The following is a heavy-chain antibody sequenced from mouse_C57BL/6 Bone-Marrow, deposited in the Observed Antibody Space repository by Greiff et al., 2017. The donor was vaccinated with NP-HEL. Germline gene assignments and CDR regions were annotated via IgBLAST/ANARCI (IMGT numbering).Heavy chain of an antibody. J-gene: IGHJ3*01. Sequence: VQLQQSGAELVRPGASVTLSCKASGYTFTDYEMHWVKQTPVHGLEWIGAIDPETGGTAYNQKFKGKAILTADKSSSTAYMELRSLTSEDSAVYYCTRRGWYPRFAYWGQGTLVTVSA. V-gene: IGHV1-15*01. CDR2: IDPETGGT. D-gene: IGHD2-1*01. CDR1: GYTFTDYE. CDR3: TRRGWYPRFAY.